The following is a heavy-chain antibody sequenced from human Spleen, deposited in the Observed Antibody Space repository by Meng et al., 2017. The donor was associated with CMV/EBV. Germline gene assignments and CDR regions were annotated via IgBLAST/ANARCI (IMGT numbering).Heavy chain of an antibody. V-gene: IGHV3-30*02. D-gene: IGHD1-7*01. J-gene: IGHJ6*02. CDR3: AKASSITATKSYYGMDV. Sequence: GESLKISCAASGFTFNNFALHWVRQAPGKGLEWVAFTRYDGSNKYYGDSVKGRFTISRDNSKNTLYLQMNSLRAEDTAVYYCAKASSITATKSYYGMDVWGQGTTVTVSS. CDR2: TRYDGSNK. CDR1: GFTFNNFA.